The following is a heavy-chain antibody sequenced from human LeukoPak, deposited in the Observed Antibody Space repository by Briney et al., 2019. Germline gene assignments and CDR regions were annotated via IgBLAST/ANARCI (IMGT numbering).Heavy chain of an antibody. D-gene: IGHD3-22*01. CDR2: INPNSGGT. V-gene: IGHV1-2*02. CDR3: ARQYYYDSSGYYHYAFDI. CDR1: GYTFTSYY. Sequence: ASVKVSCKASGYTFTSYYMHWVRQAPGQGLEWMGWINPNSGGTNYAQKFQGRVTMTRDTSISTAYMELSRLRSDDTAVYYCARQYYYDSSGYYHYAFDIWGQGTMVTVSS. J-gene: IGHJ3*02.